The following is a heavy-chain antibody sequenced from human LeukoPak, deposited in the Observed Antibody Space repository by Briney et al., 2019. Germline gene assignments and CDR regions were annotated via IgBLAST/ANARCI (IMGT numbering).Heavy chain of an antibody. CDR1: GFTFSSYA. J-gene: IGHJ4*02. CDR2: IRGSGCGT. D-gene: IGHD2-2*01. Sequence: GSLXLSXAASGFTFSSYAMSWVRQAPGKGLEWVSAIRGSGCGTYYADSVKGRFTISRENSNNTLFLQMNSLRAEDTAVYYCAVQLLSYWGQGTLVTVSS. CDR3: AVQLLSY. V-gene: IGHV3-23*01.